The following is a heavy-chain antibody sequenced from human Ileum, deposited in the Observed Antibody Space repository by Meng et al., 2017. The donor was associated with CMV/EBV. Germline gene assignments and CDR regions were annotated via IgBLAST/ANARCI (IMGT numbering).Heavy chain of an antibody. CDR3: AKDMAY. J-gene: IGHJ4*02. Sequence: NNYAMSWVRQAPGQGLEWVASIGGTGAITYYADSVKGRFTISRDNSKNTLYLQMNNLRAEDTALYYCAKDMAYGGQGTLVTVS. CDR2: IGGTGAIT. V-gene: IGHV3-23*01. CDR1: NNYA. D-gene: IGHD3-16*01.